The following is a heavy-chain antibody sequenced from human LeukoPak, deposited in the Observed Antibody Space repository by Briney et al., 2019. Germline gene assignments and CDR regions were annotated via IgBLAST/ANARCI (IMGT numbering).Heavy chain of an antibody. Sequence: GGSLRLSCAASGFTFSTYGMNWVRQAPGKGLEWVSGISPSGDITYYADSVMGRFSISRDKPKSTVSLQMSSLRAEDTALYYSVRDLHWGGFDVWGQGTMVTVSS. CDR3: VRDLHWGGFDV. CDR1: GFTFSTYG. V-gene: IGHV3-23*01. CDR2: ISPSGDIT. D-gene: IGHD7-27*01. J-gene: IGHJ3*01.